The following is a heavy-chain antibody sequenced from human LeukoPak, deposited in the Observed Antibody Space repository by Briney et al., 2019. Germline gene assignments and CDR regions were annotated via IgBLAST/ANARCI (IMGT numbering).Heavy chain of an antibody. CDR2: IYYSGST. V-gene: IGHV4-38-2*01. Sequence: GSLRLSCAASGFTFSSYAMSWVRQPPGKGLEWIGSIYYSGSTYYNPSLKSRVTISVDTSKNQFSLKLSSVTAADTAVYYCARQLAAEIDYWGQGTLVTVSS. J-gene: IGHJ4*02. CDR1: GFTFSSYA. D-gene: IGHD6-6*01. CDR3: ARQLAAEIDY.